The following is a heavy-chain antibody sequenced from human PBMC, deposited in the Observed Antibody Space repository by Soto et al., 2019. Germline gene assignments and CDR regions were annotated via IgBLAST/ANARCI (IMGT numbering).Heavy chain of an antibody. CDR2: ISSSSSTI. D-gene: IGHD3-3*01. CDR3: ARGPYGDYDFWSGYMDV. V-gene: IGHV3-48*01. Sequence: EVQLVESGGGLVQPGGSLRLSCAASGFTFSSYSMNWVLQAPGKGLEWVSYISSSSSTIYYADSVKGRFTISRDNAKNSLYLQMNSLRAEDTAVYYCARGPYGDYDFWSGYMDVWGKGTTVTVSS. CDR1: GFTFSSYS. J-gene: IGHJ6*03.